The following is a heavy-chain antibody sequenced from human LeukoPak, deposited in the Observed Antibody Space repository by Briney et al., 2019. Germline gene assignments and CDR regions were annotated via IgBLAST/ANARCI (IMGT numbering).Heavy chain of an antibody. CDR1: GFTFSSYA. J-gene: IGHJ6*02. CDR2: ISGSGGST. Sequence: PGGSLRLSCAASGFTFSSYAMSWVRQAPGKGLEWVSAISGSGGSTYYADSVKGRFTTSRDNSKNTLYLQMNSLRAEDTAVYYCAKGEVVPAAMRYYGMDVWGQGTTVTVSS. D-gene: IGHD2-2*01. V-gene: IGHV3-23*01. CDR3: AKGEVVPAAMRYYGMDV.